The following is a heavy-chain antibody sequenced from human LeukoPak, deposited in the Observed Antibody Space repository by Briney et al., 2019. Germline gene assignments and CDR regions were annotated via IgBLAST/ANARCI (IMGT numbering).Heavy chain of an antibody. Sequence: ASVKVSCKASGYTFTSYGISWVRQAPGQGLEWMGWISAYNGNTNYAQKFQGRVTITADKSTSTAYMELSSLRSEDTAVYYCARDSSSYYYDSSGYYAYWGQGTLVTVSS. CDR2: ISAYNGNT. V-gene: IGHV1-18*01. CDR3: ARDSSSYYYDSSGYYAY. J-gene: IGHJ4*02. CDR1: GYTFTSYG. D-gene: IGHD3-22*01.